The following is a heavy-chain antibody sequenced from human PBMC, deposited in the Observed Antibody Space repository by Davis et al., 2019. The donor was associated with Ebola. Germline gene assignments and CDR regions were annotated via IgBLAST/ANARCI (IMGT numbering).Heavy chain of an antibody. J-gene: IGHJ4*02. Sequence: GGSLKTSRASPRIRLSLFLMTWVRQAPGKGVGWVANIQSDGSQKYYVDSVRGRFTISRDNAKNSMFLQMNSLRAEDTALYYCARDVGVEFDYWGQGTLVTVSS. D-gene: IGHD3-3*01. CDR3: ARDVGVEFDY. CDR2: IQSDGSQK. V-gene: IGHV3-7*03. CDR1: RIRLSLFL.